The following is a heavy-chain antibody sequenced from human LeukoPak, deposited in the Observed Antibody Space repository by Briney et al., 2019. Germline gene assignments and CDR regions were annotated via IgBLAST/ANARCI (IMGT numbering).Heavy chain of an antibody. CDR3: ARDGDTVLTRGYYYYMDV. CDR2: ISSSSSYI. CDR1: GFTFSSYS. Sequence: GGSLRLSCAASGFTFSSYSMNWVRQAPGKGLEWVSSISSSSSYIYYADSVKGRFTISRDNAKKSLYPQMNSLRAEDTALYYCARDGDTVLTRGYYYYMDVWGKGTTVTVSS. V-gene: IGHV3-21*01. D-gene: IGHD4-23*01. J-gene: IGHJ6*03.